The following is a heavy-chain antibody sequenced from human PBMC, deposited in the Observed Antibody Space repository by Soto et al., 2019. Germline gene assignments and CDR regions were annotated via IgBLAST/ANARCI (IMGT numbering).Heavy chain of an antibody. Sequence: ASVKVSCKASGYTFTSYGISWVRQAPGQGLEWMGWISAYNGNTNYAQKLQGRVTMTTDTSTSTAYMELRSLRSDDTAVYYCASPIGAAYSNPDDAFDIWGQGTMVTVSS. CDR2: ISAYNGNT. CDR3: ASPIGAAYSNPDDAFDI. V-gene: IGHV1-18*01. D-gene: IGHD6-13*01. CDR1: GYTFTSYG. J-gene: IGHJ3*02.